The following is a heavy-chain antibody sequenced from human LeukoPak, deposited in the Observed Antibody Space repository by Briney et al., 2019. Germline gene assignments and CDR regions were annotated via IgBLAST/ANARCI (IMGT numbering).Heavy chain of an antibody. CDR3: ARAVGDYDAFDI. J-gene: IGHJ3*02. Sequence: GASVKVSCKASGYTFTGYYMHWVRQAPGQGLEWMGWINPNSGGTNYAQKFQGGVTMTRDTSISTAYMELSRLRSDDTAVYYCARAVGDYDAFDIWGQGTMVTVSS. CDR1: GYTFTGYY. V-gene: IGHV1-2*02. D-gene: IGHD4-17*01. CDR2: INPNSGGT.